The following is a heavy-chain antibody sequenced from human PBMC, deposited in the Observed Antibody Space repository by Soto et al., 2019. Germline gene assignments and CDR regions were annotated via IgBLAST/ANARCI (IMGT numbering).Heavy chain of an antibody. J-gene: IGHJ4*02. CDR3: AKCPRGYSGYDLSYFDY. V-gene: IGHV3-23*01. D-gene: IGHD5-12*01. CDR1: GFTFSSYA. Sequence: GGSLRLSCAASGFTFSSYAMSWVRQAPGKGLEWVSAISGSGGSTYYADSVKGRFTISRDNSKNTLYLQMNSLRAEDTAVYYCAKCPRGYSGYDLSYFDYWGQGTLVTVSS. CDR2: ISGSGGST.